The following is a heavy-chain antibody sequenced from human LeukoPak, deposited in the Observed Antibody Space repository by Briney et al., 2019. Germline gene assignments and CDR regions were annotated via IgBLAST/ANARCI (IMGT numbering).Heavy chain of an antibody. D-gene: IGHD3-22*01. J-gene: IGHJ4*02. Sequence: SETLPLTCAVYGGSFSGYYWSWIRQPPGKGLEWIGEINHSGSTNYNPSLKSRVTISVDTSKNQFSLKLSSVTAADTAVYYCARVGYYYDSSGYYAPDYRGQGTLVTVSS. CDR2: INHSGST. CDR1: GGSFSGYY. V-gene: IGHV4-34*01. CDR3: ARVGYYYDSSGYYAPDY.